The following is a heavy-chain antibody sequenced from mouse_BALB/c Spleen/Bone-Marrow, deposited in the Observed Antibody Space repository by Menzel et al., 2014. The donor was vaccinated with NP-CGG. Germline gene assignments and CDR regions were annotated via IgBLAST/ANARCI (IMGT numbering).Heavy chain of an antibody. CDR1: GYSFSGYY. CDR3: AKYGSYVGRTMDY. J-gene: IGHJ4*01. D-gene: IGHD1-1*02. Sequence: EVKLVESGPDLVKPGASVKISCKASGYSFSGYYMHWVKQSHGKSLEWIGRVNPNNGGTSNNQKFKGKAILNVDKSSSTAYMELRSLTSEDSAVYFCAKYGSYVGRTMDYWGQGTSVTVSS. CDR2: VNPNNGGT. V-gene: IGHV1-26*01.